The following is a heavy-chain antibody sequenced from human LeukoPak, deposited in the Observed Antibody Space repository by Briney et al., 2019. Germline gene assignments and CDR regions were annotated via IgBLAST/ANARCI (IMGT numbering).Heavy chain of an antibody. CDR2: ISSSGSTI. CDR3: VRGAPFDY. V-gene: IGHV3-48*03. J-gene: IGHJ4*02. CDR1: GFTFSSYE. D-gene: IGHD1-26*01. Sequence: GGSLRLSCAASGFTFSSYEMNWVRQAPGKGLEWVSYISSSGSTIYYADSVRGRFTISRDNAKNMLYLQMNSLRVDDTAVYYCVRGAPFDYWGQGTLVTVSS.